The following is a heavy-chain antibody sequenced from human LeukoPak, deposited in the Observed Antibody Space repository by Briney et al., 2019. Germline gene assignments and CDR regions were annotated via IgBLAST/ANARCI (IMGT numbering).Heavy chain of an antibody. CDR3: AKDQHSSGSPEPYFDY. Sequence: GRSLRLSCAASGFTFDDYAMHWVRQAPGKGLEWVSGISWNSGSIVYANSVKGRFTISRDKAKKTLYLQVNSPRAEDTALYYCAKDQHSSGSPEPYFDYWGQGTLVTVSS. D-gene: IGHD6-19*01. V-gene: IGHV3-9*01. CDR1: GFTFDDYA. CDR2: ISWNSGSI. J-gene: IGHJ4*02.